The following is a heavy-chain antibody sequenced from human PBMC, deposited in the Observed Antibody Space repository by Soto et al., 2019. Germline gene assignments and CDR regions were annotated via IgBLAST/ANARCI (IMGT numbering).Heavy chain of an antibody. J-gene: IGHJ6*02. D-gene: IGHD2-15*01. Sequence: GSLRLSCAASGFSFSTSWMHWVRQAPGTGLVWVSRIDDDGSSTSYADSVKGRFTISRDNAKNTLYLQMNNLRAEDTAVYYCARDTYCSGGNCYGGGLDVWGQGTTVTVSS. CDR2: IDDDGSST. V-gene: IGHV3-74*01. CDR1: GFSFSTSW. CDR3: ARDTYCSGGNCYGGGLDV.